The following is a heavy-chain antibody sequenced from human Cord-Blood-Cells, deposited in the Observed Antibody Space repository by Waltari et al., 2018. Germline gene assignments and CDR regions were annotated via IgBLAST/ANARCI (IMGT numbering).Heavy chain of an antibody. CDR1: GGSFSGYY. CDR3: ARGPDLWFGELYFDY. V-gene: IGHV4-34*01. D-gene: IGHD3-10*01. J-gene: IGHJ4*02. CDR2: INHSGST. Sequence: QVQLQQWGAGLLKPSETLSLTCAVYGGSFSGYYWSWIRPPPGKGLEWIGEINHSGSTNHNPSLKCRGTISVDTSKNQFSLKLSSVTAADTAVYYCARGPDLWFGELYFDYWGQGTLVTVSS.